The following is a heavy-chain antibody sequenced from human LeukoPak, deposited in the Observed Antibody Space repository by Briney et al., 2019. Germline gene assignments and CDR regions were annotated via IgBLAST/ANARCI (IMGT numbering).Heavy chain of an antibody. J-gene: IGHJ4*02. D-gene: IGHD6-13*01. Sequence: SQTLSLTCAVSGGSISSGGYSWSWIRQPPGKGLEWIGYIYHSGSTYYNPSLKSRVTISVDRSKNQFSLKLSSVTAADTAVYYCARGDKNSSSWSFDYWGQGTLVTVSS. CDR1: GGSISSGGYS. V-gene: IGHV4-30-2*01. CDR3: ARGDKNSSSWSFDY. CDR2: IYHSGST.